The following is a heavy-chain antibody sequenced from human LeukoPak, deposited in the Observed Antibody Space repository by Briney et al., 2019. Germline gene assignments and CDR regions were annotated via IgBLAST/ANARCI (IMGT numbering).Heavy chain of an antibody. CDR2: IKQGESER. CDR1: GFTFSSYR. J-gene: IGHJ3*02. D-gene: IGHD3-22*01. Sequence: QPGGSLRLSCAASGFTFSSYRVNWVRQAPGKGLEWVASIKQGESERYYVDSVNGRFTISRDNAKNSLYLQMNSLRVEDTAVYYCARGDSSAFDIWGQGTMVTVSS. V-gene: IGHV3-7*04. CDR3: ARGDSSAFDI.